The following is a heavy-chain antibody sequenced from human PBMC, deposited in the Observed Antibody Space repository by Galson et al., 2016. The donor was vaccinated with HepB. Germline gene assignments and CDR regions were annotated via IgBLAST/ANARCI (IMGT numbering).Heavy chain of an antibody. CDR2: IKQDGSEK. CDR3: ARYGDYVGVYS. V-gene: IGHV3-7*03. Sequence: SLRLSCAASGFISSSYWMSWVRQAPGKGLEWVANIKQDGSEKYYMDSVKGQFTISRDNAKNSLYLQMNSLRAEDTALYYCARYGDYVGVYSWGQGTLVTVSS. J-gene: IGHJ4*02. D-gene: IGHD4-17*01. CDR1: GFISSSYW.